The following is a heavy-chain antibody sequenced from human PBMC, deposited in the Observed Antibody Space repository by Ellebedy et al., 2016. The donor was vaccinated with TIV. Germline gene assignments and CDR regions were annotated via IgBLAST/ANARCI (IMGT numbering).Heavy chain of an antibody. CDR1: GFSFSVSW. CDR2: IDSDGSST. CDR3: AHSAYYYDSSGYYYGY. D-gene: IGHD3-22*01. V-gene: IGHV3-74*01. J-gene: IGHJ4*02. Sequence: GESLKISCAASGFSFSVSWMHWVRQAPGKGLVWVSRIDSDGSSTSYADSVKGRFTISRDNAKNTLYLQMNSLRAEDTAVYYCAHSAYYYDSSGYYYGYWGQGTLVTVSS.